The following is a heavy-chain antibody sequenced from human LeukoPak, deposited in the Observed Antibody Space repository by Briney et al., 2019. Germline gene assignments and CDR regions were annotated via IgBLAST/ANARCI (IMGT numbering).Heavy chain of an antibody. Sequence: SETLSLTCAVSGGSISSGGYSWSWIRQPPGKGLEWIGYIYHSGSTYYNPSLKSRVTISVDRSKNQFSLKLSSVTAADTAVYYCARRSGSYARAFDIWGQGTMVTVSS. V-gene: IGHV4-30-2*01. CDR3: ARRSGSYARAFDI. D-gene: IGHD1-26*01. CDR2: IYHSGST. J-gene: IGHJ3*02. CDR1: GGSISSGGYS.